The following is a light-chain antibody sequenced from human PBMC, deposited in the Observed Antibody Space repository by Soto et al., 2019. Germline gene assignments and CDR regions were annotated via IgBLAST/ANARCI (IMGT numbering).Light chain of an antibody. CDR3: CSYALL. CDR2: EGT. CDR1: SSDIGAYDY. Sequence: QSVLTQPASLSGSPGQSITTSCTGTSSDIGAYDYVSWFQQHPGKAPKLIIYEGTKRPSGVSNRFSGSKSGNTASLTISGLQAEDEADYYCCSYALLFGTGTKVTVL. V-gene: IGLV2-14*01. J-gene: IGLJ1*01.